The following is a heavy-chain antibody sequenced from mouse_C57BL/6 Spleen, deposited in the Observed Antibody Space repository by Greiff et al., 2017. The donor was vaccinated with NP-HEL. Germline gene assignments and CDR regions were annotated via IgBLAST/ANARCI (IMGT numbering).Heavy chain of an antibody. J-gene: IGHJ1*03. CDR2: IYPGSGNT. Sequence: QVQLQQSGAELVRPGASVKLSCKASGYTFTDYYINWVKQRPGQGLEWIARIYPGSGNTYYNEKFKGKATLTAEKSSSTAYMQLSSLTSEDSAVYFCARSGSPWYFDVWGTGTTVTVSS. V-gene: IGHV1-76*01. CDR1: GYTFTDYY. D-gene: IGHD1-1*02. CDR3: ARSGSPWYFDV.